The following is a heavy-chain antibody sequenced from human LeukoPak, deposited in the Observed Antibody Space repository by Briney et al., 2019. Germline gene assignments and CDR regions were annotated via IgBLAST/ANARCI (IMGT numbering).Heavy chain of an antibody. CDR1: GYSISSGYY. CDR2: IYHSGST. V-gene: IGHV4-38-2*02. D-gene: IGHD6-13*01. J-gene: IGHJ5*02. CDR3: ARGYSSSWYPANWFDP. Sequence: SETLSLTCTVSGYSISSGYYWGWIRQPPGKGLEWIGSIYHSGSTYYNPSLKSRVTISVDTSKNQFSLKLSSVTAADTAVYYCARGYSSSWYPANWFDPWGQGTLVTVSS.